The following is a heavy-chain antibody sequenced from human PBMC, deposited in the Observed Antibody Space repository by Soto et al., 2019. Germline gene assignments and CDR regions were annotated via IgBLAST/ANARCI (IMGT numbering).Heavy chain of an antibody. Sequence: ASVKVSCKASAYTFSDYYIYWVRQAPGQGLEWMGWINPNSGGTNYAQKFQGRVTLTGDTSISTAYMELTRLSSDDTAIYYCARSRGVSYYVTDVWGPRTNVTVS. CDR1: AYTFSDYY. CDR3: ARSRGVSYYVTDV. V-gene: IGHV1-2*02. CDR2: INPNSGGT. J-gene: IGHJ6*02. D-gene: IGHD2-8*02.